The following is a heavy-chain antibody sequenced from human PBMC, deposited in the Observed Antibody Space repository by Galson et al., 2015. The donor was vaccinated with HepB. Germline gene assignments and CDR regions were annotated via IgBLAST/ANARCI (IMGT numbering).Heavy chain of an antibody. CDR3: ARESGPNYDYVWGTAMDY. V-gene: IGHV3-33*08. CDR1: GFTFSSYG. J-gene: IGHJ4*02. D-gene: IGHD3-16*01. CDR2: IWYDGSNK. Sequence: SLRLSCAASGFTFSSYGMHWVRQAPGKGLEWVAVIWYDGSNKYYADSVKGRFTISRDNSKNTLYLQMNSLRAEDTAVYYCARESGPNYDYVWGTAMDYWGQGTLVTVSS.